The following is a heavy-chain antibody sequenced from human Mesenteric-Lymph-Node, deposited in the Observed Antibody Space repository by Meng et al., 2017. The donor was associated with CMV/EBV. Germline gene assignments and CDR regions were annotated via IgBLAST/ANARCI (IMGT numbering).Heavy chain of an antibody. CDR1: GYTFIDYH. Sequence: ASVKVSCKASGYTFIDYHMHWVRQAPGQGLEWMGWITPKSGGTNYAQKFQGRVTLTRDTSITAAYMDLTRLRSDDTAVYYCARVQYRIKNYYDSSGYPYWGQGTLVTVSS. D-gene: IGHD3-22*01. V-gene: IGHV1-2*02. J-gene: IGHJ4*02. CDR2: ITPKSGGT. CDR3: ARVQYRIKNYYDSSGYPY.